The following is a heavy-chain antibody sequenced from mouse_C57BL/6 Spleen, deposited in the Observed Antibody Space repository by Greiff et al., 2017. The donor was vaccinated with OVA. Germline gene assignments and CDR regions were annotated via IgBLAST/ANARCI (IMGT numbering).Heavy chain of an antibody. CDR3: ARDITTDIFYYYAMDY. CDR2: IYPGDGDT. CDR1: GYAFSSSW. V-gene: IGHV1-82*01. J-gene: IGHJ4*01. D-gene: IGHD1-2*01. Sequence: VQLQESGPELVKPGASVKISCKASGYAFSSSWMNWVKQRPGKGLEWIGRIYPGDGDTNYNGKFKGKATLTADKSSSTAYMQLSSLTSEDSAVYFCARDITTDIFYYYAMDYWGQGTSVTVSS.